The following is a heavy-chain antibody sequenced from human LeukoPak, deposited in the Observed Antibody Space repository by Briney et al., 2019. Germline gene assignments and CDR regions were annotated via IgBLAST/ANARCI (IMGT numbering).Heavy chain of an antibody. D-gene: IGHD3-9*01. V-gene: IGHV3-30*04. CDR2: ISYDGSNK. CDR3: AKGRRYNILTGYYVSEVDP. CDR1: GFTFSSYA. Sequence: GGSLRLSCAASGFTFSSYAMHWVRQAPGKGLEWVAVISYDGSNKYYADSVKGRFTVSRDNSKSTLWLQMNSLRAEDTAVYYCAKGRRYNILTGYYVSEVDPWGQGTLVTVSS. J-gene: IGHJ5*02.